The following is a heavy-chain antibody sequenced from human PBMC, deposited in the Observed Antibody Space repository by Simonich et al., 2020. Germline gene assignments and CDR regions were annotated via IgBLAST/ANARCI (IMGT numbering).Heavy chain of an antibody. CDR2: IYHSGRN. J-gene: IGHJ6*02. Sequence: QVQLQESGPGLVKPSETLSLTCAVSGYSISSGYYWGWFRRPPGKGLEWIGSIYHSGRNYYNPSLKSRVTISVDTSKNQFSLKLSSVTAADTAVYYCARVGYSNYYYYGMDVWGQGTTVTVSS. CDR1: GYSISSGYY. D-gene: IGHD6-13*01. CDR3: ARVGYSNYYYYGMDV. V-gene: IGHV4-38-2*01.